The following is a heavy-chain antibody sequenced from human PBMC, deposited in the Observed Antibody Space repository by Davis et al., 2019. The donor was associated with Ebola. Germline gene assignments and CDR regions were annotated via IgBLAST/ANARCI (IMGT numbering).Heavy chain of an antibody. Sequence: PGGSLRLSCGGSGFTFRSYALHWVRQSPGKGLGWVAVISHDARETFYADSVKGRFTISRDNSENTLYLQMNSLTADDTAVYYCARAVFHEVLDYWGQGTPVTVSS. V-gene: IGHV3-30*04. CDR2: ISHDARET. D-gene: IGHD3-3*01. CDR1: GFTFRSYA. CDR3: ARAVFHEVLDY. J-gene: IGHJ4*02.